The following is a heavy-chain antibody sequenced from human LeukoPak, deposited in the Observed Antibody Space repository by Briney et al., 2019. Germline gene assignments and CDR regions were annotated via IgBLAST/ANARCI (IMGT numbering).Heavy chain of an antibody. CDR1: GFTFSSYW. D-gene: IGHD2-21*02. Sequence: PGGSLRLSCAASGFTFSSYWMSWVRQPPGKGLEWIGYIYYSGSTNYNPSLKSRVTISVDTSKNQFSLKLSSVTAADTAVYYCARRAWSTCGGDCKLGHYFDYWGQGTLVTVSS. V-gene: IGHV4-59*08. CDR3: ARRAWSTCGGDCKLGHYFDY. CDR2: IYYSGST. J-gene: IGHJ4*02.